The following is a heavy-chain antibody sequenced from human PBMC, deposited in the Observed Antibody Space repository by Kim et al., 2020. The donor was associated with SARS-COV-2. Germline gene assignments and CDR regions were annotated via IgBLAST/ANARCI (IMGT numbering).Heavy chain of an antibody. CDR1: GFTFSSYA. CDR2: ISYDGSNK. V-gene: IGHV3-30-3*01. CDR3: ARDSARGGSGSSGYDYVGYYYYYYMDV. D-gene: IGHD5-12*01. J-gene: IGHJ6*03. Sequence: GGSLRLSCAASGFTFSSYAMHWVRQAPGKGLEWVAVISYDGSNKYYADSVKGRFTISRDNSKNTLYLQMNSLRAEDTAVYYCARDSARGGSGSSGYDYVGYYYYYYMDVWGKGTTVTVSS.